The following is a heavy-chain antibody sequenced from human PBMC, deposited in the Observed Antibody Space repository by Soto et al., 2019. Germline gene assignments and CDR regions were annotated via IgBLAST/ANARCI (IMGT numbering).Heavy chain of an antibody. D-gene: IGHD2-21*02. J-gene: IGHJ6*02. Sequence: GGSLRLSCAATGFTFSVYAMTWVRQAPGKGLEWVSAVTANGGSTYSADSVKGRFTISRDNSKNTLFLQMNSLRAEDTAVYYCASXGVGDWANYYYYYGMDVWGQGTTVTVSS. CDR2: VTANGGST. V-gene: IGHV3-23*01. CDR3: ASXGVGDWANYYYYYGMDV. CDR1: GFTFSVYA.